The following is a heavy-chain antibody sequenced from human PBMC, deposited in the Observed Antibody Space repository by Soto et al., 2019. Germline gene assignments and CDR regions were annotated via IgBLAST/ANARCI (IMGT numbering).Heavy chain of an antibody. D-gene: IGHD3-9*01. CDR1: GYTFTSYG. J-gene: IGHJ4*02. Sequence: GASVKVSCKASGYTFTSYGISWVRQAPGQGLEWMGWISAYNGNTNYAQKLQGRVTMTTDTSTSTAYRELRSLRSDDTAVYYCARDEYDILTGYYGSMSYFDYWGQGTLVTVSS. CDR3: ARDEYDILTGYYGSMSYFDY. CDR2: ISAYNGNT. V-gene: IGHV1-18*01.